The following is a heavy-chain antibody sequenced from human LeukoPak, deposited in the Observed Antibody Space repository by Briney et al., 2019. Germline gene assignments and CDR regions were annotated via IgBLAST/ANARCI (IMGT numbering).Heavy chain of an antibody. CDR1: GYTFTSHG. V-gene: IGHV1-18*01. Sequence: ASVKVSCKASGYTFTSHGISWVRQAPGQGLEWMGWISAYNGNTNYAQKLQGRVTMTTDTSTSTAYMELRSLRSDDTAVYYCARDVRGYSSGWAPYYYYMDVWGKGTTVTVSS. J-gene: IGHJ6*03. D-gene: IGHD6-19*01. CDR2: ISAYNGNT. CDR3: ARDVRGYSSGWAPYYYYMDV.